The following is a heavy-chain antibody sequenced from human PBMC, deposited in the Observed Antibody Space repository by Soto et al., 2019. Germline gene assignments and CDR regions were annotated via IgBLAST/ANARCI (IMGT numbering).Heavy chain of an antibody. CDR3: AKGIAVAANGNFDY. Sequence: GGSLRLSCAASGFTFSSYAMSWVRQAPGKGLEWVSVISGSGGSTYYADSVKGRFTISRDNSNNTFYLQMNSLRAEDTALYYCAKGIAVAANGNFDYWGQGTLVTVSS. J-gene: IGHJ4*02. CDR1: GFTFSSYA. D-gene: IGHD6-19*01. V-gene: IGHV3-23*01. CDR2: ISGSGGST.